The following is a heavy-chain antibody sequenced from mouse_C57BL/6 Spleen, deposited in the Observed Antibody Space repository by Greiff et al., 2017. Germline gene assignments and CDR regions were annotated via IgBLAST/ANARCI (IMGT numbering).Heavy chain of an antibody. CDR1: GCTFTSYW. CDR3: ARLVHYYGSSYGYVDV. CDR2: INPSNGGT. D-gene: IGHD1-1*01. J-gene: IGHJ1*03. Sequence: QVQLQQPGTELVKPGASVKLSCKASGCTFTSYWMHWVKQRPGQGLEWLGNINPSNGGTNYNEKFKSKATLTVDKSSSAAYMQLSSLTSEDAAVYYGARLVHYYGSSYGYVDVWGTGTTVTVAS. V-gene: IGHV1-53*01.